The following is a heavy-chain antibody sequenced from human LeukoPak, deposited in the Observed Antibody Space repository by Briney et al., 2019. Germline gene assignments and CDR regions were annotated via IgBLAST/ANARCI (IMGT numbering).Heavy chain of an antibody. Sequence: SVKVSCKASIDSLSLFAISWIRQAPGEGLEWMGGITPKSGTPLYAPKFQDRVTITADKSATTAYLELRSLRIGDTAMYYCARVVGSWSSRGNWFDPWGQGTLVTVSS. V-gene: IGHV1-69*06. CDR2: ITPKSGTP. J-gene: IGHJ5*02. D-gene: IGHD6-13*01. CDR3: ARVVGSWSSRGNWFDP. CDR1: IDSLSLFA.